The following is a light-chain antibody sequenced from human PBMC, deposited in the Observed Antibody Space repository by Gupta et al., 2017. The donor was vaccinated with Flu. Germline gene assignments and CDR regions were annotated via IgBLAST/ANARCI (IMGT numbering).Light chain of an antibody. V-gene: IGLV3-1*01. J-gene: IGLJ2*01. CDR2: QDS. Sequence: TCSGDRLGDNFVSWYQQKPGQSPVLVIYQDSKRPSGIPERFSGSNSENTATLTVSGTQAVDEADFYCQTWDGTTGVVGGGTKLTVL. CDR1: RLGDNF. CDR3: QTWDGTTGV.